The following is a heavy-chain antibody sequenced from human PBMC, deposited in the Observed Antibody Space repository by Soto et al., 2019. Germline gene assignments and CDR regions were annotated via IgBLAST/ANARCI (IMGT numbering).Heavy chain of an antibody. CDR3: AKNKRYCTSTTCPPYYGMDV. D-gene: IGHD2-2*01. V-gene: IGHV3-30*18. Sequence: GGALRVSCAASEFPFGAYPSRWVRQARGKGLECVAVISYDGSNKYYADSVKGRFTISRDNSNNMLYLQMNGLRGDDTAVYYCAKNKRYCTSTTCPPYYGMDVWGQGTTVTVSS. J-gene: IGHJ6*02. CDR1: EFPFGAYP. CDR2: ISYDGSNK.